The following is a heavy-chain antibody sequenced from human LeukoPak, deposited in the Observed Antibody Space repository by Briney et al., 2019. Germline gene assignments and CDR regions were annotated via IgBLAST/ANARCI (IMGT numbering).Heavy chain of an antibody. V-gene: IGHV4-4*02. CDR2: IYHSGST. CDR3: ARVGGSGSYYDY. D-gene: IGHD3-10*01. Sequence: SGTLSLTCAVSGGSISSSNWWSWVRQPPGKGLEWIGEIYHSGSTNYNPSLKSRVTISVDKPKNQFSLKLRFVTAADTAVYYCARVGGSGSYYDYWGQGTLVTVSS. J-gene: IGHJ4*02. CDR1: GGSISSSNW.